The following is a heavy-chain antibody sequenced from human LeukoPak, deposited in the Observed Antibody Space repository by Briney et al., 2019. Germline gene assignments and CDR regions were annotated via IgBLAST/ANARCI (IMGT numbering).Heavy chain of an antibody. CDR2: MVVGSGNT. V-gene: IGHV1-58*01. CDR1: GFTFTSSA. Sequence: SVKVSCKASGFTFTSSAVQWVRQARGQRLEWIGWMVVGSGNTNYAQKFQERVTITRDMSTSTAYMELSSLRSEDTAVYYCAADWVTMVRGVEHQLDYWGQGTLVTVSS. CDR3: AADWVTMVRGVEHQLDY. D-gene: IGHD3-10*01. J-gene: IGHJ4*02.